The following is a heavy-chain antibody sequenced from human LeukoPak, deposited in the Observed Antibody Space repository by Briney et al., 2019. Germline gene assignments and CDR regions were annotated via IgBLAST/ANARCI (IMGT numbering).Heavy chain of an antibody. CDR1: GFTFNRNA. D-gene: IGHD6-19*01. CDR2: IGGSGDKT. CDR3: VRRGDASSGWGDHDY. V-gene: IGHV3-23*01. Sequence: GGSLRLSCAASGFTFNRNAIRWVRQAPGKGLEWVSTIGGSGDKTLYADSVKGRFTISRDNSKNMLHLQMSSLTGEDTALYYCVRRGDASSGWGDHDYWGQGALVTVSS. J-gene: IGHJ4*02.